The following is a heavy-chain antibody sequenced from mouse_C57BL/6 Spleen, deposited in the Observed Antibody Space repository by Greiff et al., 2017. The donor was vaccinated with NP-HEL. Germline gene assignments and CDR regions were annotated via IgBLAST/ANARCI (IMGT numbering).Heavy chain of an antibody. CDR3: ARTGLYYDYDDWYFDV. D-gene: IGHD2-4*01. V-gene: IGHV3-8*01. CDR1: GYSITSDY. CDR2: ISYSGST. Sequence: EVQLVESGPGLAKPSQTLSLTCSVTGYSITSDYWNWIRKFPGNKLEYMGYISYSGSTYYNPSLKSRISITRDTSKNQYYLQLNAVTTEDTATYYCARTGLYYDYDDWYFDVWGTGTTVTVSS. J-gene: IGHJ1*03.